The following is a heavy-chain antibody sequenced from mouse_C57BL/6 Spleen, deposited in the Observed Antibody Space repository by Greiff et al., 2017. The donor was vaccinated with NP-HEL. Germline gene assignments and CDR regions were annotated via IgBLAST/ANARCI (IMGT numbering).Heavy chain of an antibody. J-gene: IGHJ3*01. D-gene: IGHD2-3*01. CDR3: ARNLDGYP. CDR2: INPNNGGT. CDR1: GYTFTDYY. V-gene: IGHV1-26*01. Sequence: EVQLQQSGPELVKPGASVKISCKASGYTFTDYYMNWVKQSHGKSLEWIGDINPNNGGTSYNQKFKGKATLTVDKSSSTAYMELRSLTSEDSAVYYCARNLDGYPWGQGTLVTVSA.